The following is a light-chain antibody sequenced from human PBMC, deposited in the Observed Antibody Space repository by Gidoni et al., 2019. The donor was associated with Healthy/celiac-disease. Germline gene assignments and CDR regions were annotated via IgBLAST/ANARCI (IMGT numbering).Light chain of an antibody. J-gene: IGKJ3*01. Sequence: DIVMTQSPDSLAVSLGERATINCKSSKSVLYSSNNQNYLAWYQQKPGLPPKLLIYWASTRESGVPDRFSGSGSGTDFSLTISSLLAEDVAVYYCQQYYSTPFTFGPGTKVDIK. V-gene: IGKV4-1*01. CDR3: QQYYSTPFT. CDR1: KSVLYSSNNQNY. CDR2: WAS.